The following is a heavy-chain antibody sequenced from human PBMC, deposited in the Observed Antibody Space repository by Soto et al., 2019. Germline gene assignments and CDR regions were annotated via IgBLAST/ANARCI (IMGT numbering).Heavy chain of an antibody. V-gene: IGHV5-51*01. CDR2: IYPGDSDT. CDR1: GYSFTSYW. Sequence: PGEPLKISCXGSGYSFTSYWIGWVRQMPGKGLEWMGIIYPGDSDTRYSPSFQGQVTISADKSISTAYLQWSSLKASDTAMYYCATRYSSSSENAFDIWGQGTMVTVSS. CDR3: ATRYSSSSENAFDI. J-gene: IGHJ3*02. D-gene: IGHD6-6*01.